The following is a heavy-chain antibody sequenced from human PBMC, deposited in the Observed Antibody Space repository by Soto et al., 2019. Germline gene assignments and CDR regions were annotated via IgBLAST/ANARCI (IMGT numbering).Heavy chain of an antibody. CDR2: ISYDGSNK. CDR1: GFTFSSYA. J-gene: IGHJ4*02. V-gene: IGHV3-30-3*01. Sequence: GGSLRLSCAASGFTFSSYAMHWVRQAPGKGLEWVAVISYDGSNKYYADSVKGRFTISRDNSKNTLYLQMNSLRAEDTAVYYCARENTWGSWPNFDYWGQGTLVTVSS. D-gene: IGHD6-13*01. CDR3: ARENTWGSWPNFDY.